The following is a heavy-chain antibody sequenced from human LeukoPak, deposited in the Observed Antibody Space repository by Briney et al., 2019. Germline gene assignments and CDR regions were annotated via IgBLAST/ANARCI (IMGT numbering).Heavy chain of an antibody. CDR3: ARERSAVAGTIFGY. Sequence: ASVKVSCKASGYTFTSYAMHWVRQAPGQRLEWMGWINAGNGNTKYSQKFQGRVTITWDTSASTAYMELSSLRSEDTAVYYCARERSAVAGTIFGYWGQGTLVTVSS. J-gene: IGHJ4*02. V-gene: IGHV1-3*01. CDR1: GYTFTSYA. D-gene: IGHD6-19*01. CDR2: INAGNGNT.